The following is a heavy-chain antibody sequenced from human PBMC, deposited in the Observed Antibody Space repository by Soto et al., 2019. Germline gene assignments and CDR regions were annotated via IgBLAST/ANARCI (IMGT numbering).Heavy chain of an antibody. CDR1: GFTFSSYA. J-gene: IGHJ6*02. D-gene: IGHD5-18*01. Sequence: QVQLVESGGGVVQPGRSLRLSCAASGFTFSSYAMHWVRQAPGKGLEWVAVISYDGSNKYYADSVKGRFTISRDNSKNTLYLQMNSLRAEDTAVYYCARDKDGYSMFASGMDVWGQGTTLTVSS. CDR3: ARDKDGYSMFASGMDV. CDR2: ISYDGSNK. V-gene: IGHV3-30-3*01.